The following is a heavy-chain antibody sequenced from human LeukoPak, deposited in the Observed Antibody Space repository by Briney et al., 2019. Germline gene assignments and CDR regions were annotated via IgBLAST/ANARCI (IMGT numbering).Heavy chain of an antibody. J-gene: IGHJ1*01. CDR3: ARAQNYYDSSGYYLQH. D-gene: IGHD3-22*01. V-gene: IGHV1-2*02. CDR2: INPKSGGT. CDR1: GYTFTGYY. Sequence: ASVTVSCKASGYTFTGYYMHWVRQAPGQGLEWMGWINPKSGGTNHAQKFQGRVTMTRDTSISTAYMELSRLRSDDTAVYYCARAQNYYDSSGYYLQHWGQGTLVTVSS.